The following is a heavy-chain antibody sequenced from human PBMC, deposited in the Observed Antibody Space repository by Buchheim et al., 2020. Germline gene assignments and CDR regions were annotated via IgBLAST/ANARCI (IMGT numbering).Heavy chain of an antibody. CDR3: ARYCSSTSCYWEDYGMDV. V-gene: IGHV3-30*14. CDR2: ISYDGSNK. J-gene: IGHJ6*02. CDR1: GFTFSSYA. Sequence: QVQLVESGGGVVQPGRSLRLSCAASGFTFSSYAMHWVRQAPGKGLEWVAVISYDGSNKYYADSVKGRFTISRDNSKNKLYLQMNSLRAEDTAVYYCARYCSSTSCYWEDYGMDVWGQGTT. D-gene: IGHD2-2*01.